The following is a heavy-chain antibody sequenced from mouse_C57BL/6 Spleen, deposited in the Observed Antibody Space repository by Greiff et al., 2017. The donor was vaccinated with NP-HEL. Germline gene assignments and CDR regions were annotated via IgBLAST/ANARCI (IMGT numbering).Heavy chain of an antibody. CDR1: GYTFTSYW. Sequence: QVQLQQSGAELVMPGASVKLSCKASGYTFTSYWMHWVKQRPGQGLEWIGEIDPSDSYTNYNQKFKGKSTLTVDKSSSTAYMQLSSLTSEDSAVYYCAREGSSSFDYWGQGTTLTVSS. J-gene: IGHJ2*01. CDR2: IDPSDSYT. D-gene: IGHD1-1*01. V-gene: IGHV1-69*01. CDR3: AREGSSSFDY.